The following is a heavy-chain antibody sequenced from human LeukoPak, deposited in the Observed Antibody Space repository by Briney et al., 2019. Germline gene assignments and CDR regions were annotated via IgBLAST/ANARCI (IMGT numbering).Heavy chain of an antibody. D-gene: IGHD3-9*01. J-gene: IGHJ4*02. CDR3: ASSHYDILTGYYTPFDY. CDR1: GFTVSSNY. Sequence: GGSLRLSCAASGFTVSSNYMSWVRQAPGKGLEWGSVIYSGGSTYYADSVKGRFTISRDNSNNTLYLQMNSLRAEDTAVYYCASSHYDILTGYYTPFDYWGQGTLVTVSS. V-gene: IGHV3-53*01. CDR2: IYSGGST.